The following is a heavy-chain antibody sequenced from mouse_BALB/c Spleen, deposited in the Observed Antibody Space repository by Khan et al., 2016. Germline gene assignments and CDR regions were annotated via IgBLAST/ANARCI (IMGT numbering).Heavy chain of an antibody. CDR1: DYTFSSYW. D-gene: IGHD1-1*01. J-gene: IGHJ4*01. Sequence: QVQLQQSGAELMKPGASVKISCKATDYTFSSYWIEWVKQRPGHGLEWIGEILPGSGSTNYNEKFKGKATFTADTSSNTAYMQLSSLTSEDSAVYYCAYGSSYYYAMDYWGQGTSVTVSS. V-gene: IGHV1-9*01. CDR2: ILPGSGST. CDR3: AYGSSYYYAMDY.